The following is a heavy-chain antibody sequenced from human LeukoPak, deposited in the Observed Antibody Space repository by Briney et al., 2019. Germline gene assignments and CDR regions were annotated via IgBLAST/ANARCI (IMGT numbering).Heavy chain of an antibody. Sequence: ASVEVSCKASGYTFTGYYMHWVRQAPGQGLEWMGWINPNSGGTNYAQKFQGRVTMTRDTSISTAYMELSRPRSDDTAVYYCARELPSPNRHHFFDFWGQGTLVTVS. CDR2: INPNSGGT. CDR1: GYTFTGYY. CDR3: ARELPSPNRHHFFDF. J-gene: IGHJ4*02. V-gene: IGHV1-2*02. D-gene: IGHD1-14*01.